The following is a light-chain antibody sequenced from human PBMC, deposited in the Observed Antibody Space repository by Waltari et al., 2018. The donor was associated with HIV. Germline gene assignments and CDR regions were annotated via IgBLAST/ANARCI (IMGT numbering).Light chain of an antibody. CDR3: QQTHTGVT. V-gene: IGKV1-39*01. CDR2: AAS. CDR1: QSVSSY. J-gene: IGKJ3*01. Sequence: DVQMPQSPSSLSASVGDRVSITCRANQSVSSYLNWYQQKPGRPPILLIYAASTLQNGVPSRFTGWGSGTDFTLAITGLQRDDFATYFCQQTHTGVTFGPGTTV.